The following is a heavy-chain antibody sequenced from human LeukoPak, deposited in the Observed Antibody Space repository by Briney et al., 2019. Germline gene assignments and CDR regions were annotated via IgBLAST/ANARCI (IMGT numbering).Heavy chain of an antibody. CDR3: AKDPGGGIWPSYLGEN. CDR2: IWYDGSNK. D-gene: IGHD7-27*01. V-gene: IGHV3-30*02. Sequence: PGGSLRLSCAASGFTFSSYGMHWVRQAPGKGLEWVAVIWYDGSNKYYADSVKGRFTISRDNSKNTLYLQMNSLRAEDTAVYYCAKDPGGGIWPSYLGENWGQGTLVTVSS. J-gene: IGHJ4*02. CDR1: GFTFSSYG.